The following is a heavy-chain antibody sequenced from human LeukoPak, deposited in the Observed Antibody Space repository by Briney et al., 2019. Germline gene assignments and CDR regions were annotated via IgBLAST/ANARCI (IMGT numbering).Heavy chain of an antibody. J-gene: IGHJ4*02. CDR2: INHSGST. Sequence: SETLSLTCAVYGGSFSGYYWSWIRQPPGQGLEWIGEINHSGSTNYNPSLKSRVTISVDTSKNQFSLKVSSVTAADTAVYYCARGGGRDFDYWGQGTLVTVSS. V-gene: IGHV4-34*01. CDR1: GGSFSGYY. D-gene: IGHD2-15*01. CDR3: ARGGGRDFDY.